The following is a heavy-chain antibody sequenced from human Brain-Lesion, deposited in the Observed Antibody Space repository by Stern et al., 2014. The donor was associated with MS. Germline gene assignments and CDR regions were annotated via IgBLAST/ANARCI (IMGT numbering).Heavy chain of an antibody. CDR3: ARGHIPYAYNYLFDY. V-gene: IGHV3-33*01. CDR1: GFTFSSYG. CDR2: EWYDGSTA. D-gene: IGHD5-24*01. J-gene: IGHJ4*02. Sequence: MQLVESGGGVVQPGTSLRLSCAASGFTFSSYGMHWVRQAPGKGLEWVALEWYDGSTAYYTNSVKGRFPISRDNSKNTLSLQMNSLTAEDTAVYYCARGHIPYAYNYLFDYWGQGTLVTVSS.